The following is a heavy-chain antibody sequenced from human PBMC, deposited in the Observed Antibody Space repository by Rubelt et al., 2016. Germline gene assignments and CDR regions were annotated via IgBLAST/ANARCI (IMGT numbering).Heavy chain of an antibody. CDR3: ARVAYSSGWDKYFQD. CDR1: GGSFSGYS. CDR2: ITHSGDT. J-gene: IGHJ1*01. Sequence: QVQLQQWGAGLLKPSETLSLTCAVYGGSFSGYSWTWFRQSPGKGLEWIGEITHSGDTNYSPYLKRRVTISVDTSKNQFPLKLSSVTAADTAVYYWARVAYSSGWDKYFQDWGRGTLVTVSS. D-gene: IGHD6-19*01. V-gene: IGHV4-34*01.